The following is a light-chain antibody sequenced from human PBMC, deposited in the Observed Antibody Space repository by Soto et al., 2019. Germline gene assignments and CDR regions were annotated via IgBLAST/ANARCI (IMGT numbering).Light chain of an antibody. V-gene: IGKV3-20*01. CDR1: QSVSSSY. Sequence: EIVLTQSPGTLSLSPGERATLSCRASQSVSSSYLAWYQQKPGQAPRLLIYRASSRATGIPDRFSGSGSGTEFTLTISRLEPEDFAVYYCHQYGSSPYTFGQGTKLEIK. CDR3: HQYGSSPYT. CDR2: RAS. J-gene: IGKJ2*01.